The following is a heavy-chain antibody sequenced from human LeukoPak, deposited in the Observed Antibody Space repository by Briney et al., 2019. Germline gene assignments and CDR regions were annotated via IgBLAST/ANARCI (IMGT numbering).Heavy chain of an antibody. CDR3: ARSIGWNIDY. D-gene: IGHD1/OR15-1a*01. J-gene: IGHJ4*02. V-gene: IGHV4-39*07. CDR1: GGSISSSGYY. CDR2: IYYSGST. Sequence: SETLSLTCTVSGGSISSSGYYWGWIRQPPGKGLEWIGSIYYSGSTYYNPSLKSRVTISVDKSKNQFSLKLSSVTAADTAVYYCARSIGWNIDYWGQGTLVTVSS.